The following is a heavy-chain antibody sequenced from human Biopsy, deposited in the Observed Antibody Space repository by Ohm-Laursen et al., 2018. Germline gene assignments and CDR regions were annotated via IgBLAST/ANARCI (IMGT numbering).Heavy chain of an antibody. CDR3: ARDPLNGHKHFDY. V-gene: IGHV1-2*02. D-gene: IGHD2-8*01. J-gene: IGHJ4*02. CDR1: SYTFTDYN. CDR2: INCKTGAT. Sequence: SSVKVSCKAPSYTFTDYNIHWMRQAPGQGLEWLGYINCKTGATNYAQKFQGTVTMTRNTSISTAYLALGSLRSADTAIYYCARDPLNGHKHFDYWGQGSLVTVSS.